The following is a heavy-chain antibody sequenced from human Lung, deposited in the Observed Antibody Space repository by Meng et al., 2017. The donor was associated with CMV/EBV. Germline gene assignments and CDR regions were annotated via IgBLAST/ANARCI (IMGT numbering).Heavy chain of an antibody. CDR3: ARNFYSVVYMTTVNSFDY. Sequence: SETLSLTCSVSGASVSSGSHYWSWIRQPPGKGPEYIGYIFYSGSTRYNSSLKSRVTMSVNTSKNQFSLKLTSVTAADTAVYYCARNFYSVVYMTTVNSFDYWGQGALVTFSS. CDR1: GASVSSGSHY. CDR2: IFYSGST. D-gene: IGHD4-11*01. V-gene: IGHV4-61*01. J-gene: IGHJ4*02.